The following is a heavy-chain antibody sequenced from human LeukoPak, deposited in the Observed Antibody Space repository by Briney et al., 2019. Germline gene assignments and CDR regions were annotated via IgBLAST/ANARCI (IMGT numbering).Heavy chain of an antibody. CDR2: INSDGSST. CDR3: AKALLRGYVSGDDY. Sequence: GGSLRLSCAASGFTFTGYWMHWVRQAPGKGLVWVSRINSDGSSTNYADSVKGRFTISRDNPKNALYLQMDSLRAEDTALYYCAKALLRGYVSGDDYWGQGTLVTVSS. J-gene: IGHJ4*02. D-gene: IGHD5-18*01. V-gene: IGHV3-74*01. CDR1: GFTFTGYW.